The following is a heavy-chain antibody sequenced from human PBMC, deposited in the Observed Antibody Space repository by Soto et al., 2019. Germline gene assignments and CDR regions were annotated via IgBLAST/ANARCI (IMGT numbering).Heavy chain of an antibody. CDR1: GFTFSSYA. CDR3: AKESAWFGELSTPPGI. D-gene: IGHD3-10*01. Sequence: GGSLRLSCAASGFTFSSYAMSWVRQAPGKGLEWVSAISGSGGSTYYADSVKGRFTISRDNSKNTLYLQMNSLRAEDTAVYYCAKESAWFGELSTPPGIWGQGTMVTVSS. CDR2: ISGSGGST. V-gene: IGHV3-23*01. J-gene: IGHJ3*02.